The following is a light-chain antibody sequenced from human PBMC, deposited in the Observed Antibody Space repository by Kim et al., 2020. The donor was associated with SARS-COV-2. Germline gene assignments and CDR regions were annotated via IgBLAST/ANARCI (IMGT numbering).Light chain of an antibody. J-gene: IGLJ3*02. Sequence: QSITISCTGTSSDVGAYNYVSWYQQHPGKAPTLMIYDVSKRPSGISNRFSGSKSGNTASLTISGLQAEDEAHYHCTSYTTSDTWVFGGGTQLTVL. CDR2: DVS. CDR3: TSYTTSDTWV. CDR1: SSDVGAYNY. V-gene: IGLV2-14*03.